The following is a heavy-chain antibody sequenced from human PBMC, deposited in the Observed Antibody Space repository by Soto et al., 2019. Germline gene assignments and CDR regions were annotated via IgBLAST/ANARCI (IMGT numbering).Heavy chain of an antibody. CDR1: GFTVSSNY. CDR2: IYSGGST. Sequence: PGGSLRLSCAASGFTVSSNYMSWVRQAPGKGLEWVSVIYSGGSTYYADSVKGRFTISRDNSKNTLYLQMNSLRAEDTAVYYCARVVDYYDPYYHYGMDVWGQGTTVTVSS. J-gene: IGHJ6*02. CDR3: ARVVDYYDPYYHYGMDV. V-gene: IGHV3-66*01. D-gene: IGHD3-22*01.